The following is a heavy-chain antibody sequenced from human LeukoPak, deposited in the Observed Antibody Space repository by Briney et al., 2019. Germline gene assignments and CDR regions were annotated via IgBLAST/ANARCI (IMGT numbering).Heavy chain of an antibody. D-gene: IGHD1-1*01. V-gene: IGHV4-61*01. CDR3: ARGIRTGYGY. CDR1: GGTVSSGNYY. J-gene: IGHJ4*02. Sequence: SETLSLTCSVSGGTVSSGNYYWGWIRQPPGKGLEWIGHVDYSGTTSYNPSLRRRVAISLETSKNRFSLKVMYLTAADTAVYYCARGIRTGYGYWGQGTLVTVSS. CDR2: VDYSGTT.